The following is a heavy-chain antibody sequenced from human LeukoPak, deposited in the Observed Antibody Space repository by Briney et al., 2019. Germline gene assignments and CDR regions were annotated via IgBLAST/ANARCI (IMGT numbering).Heavy chain of an antibody. D-gene: IGHD3-10*01. CDR2: IYYSGST. J-gene: IGHJ6*03. CDR3: ARVEEGYGSGRRENYYYYYMDV. V-gene: IGHV4-59*01. Sequence: SETLSLTCTVSGGSNSSYYWSWIRQPPGKGLEWIGYIYYSGSTNYNPSLKSRVTISVDTSKNRFSLKLSSVTAADTAVYYCARVEEGYGSGRRENYYYYYMDVWGKGTTVTISS. CDR1: GGSNSSYY.